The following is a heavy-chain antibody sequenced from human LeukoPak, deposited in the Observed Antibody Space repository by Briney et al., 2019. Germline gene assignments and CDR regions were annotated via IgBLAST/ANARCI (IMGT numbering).Heavy chain of an antibody. D-gene: IGHD4-17*01. CDR3: ARDRTTVTTFDY. Sequence: GGSLRLSCAASGFAFSSYWMSWFRQAPGQGLEWVANIKQDGSEKFYADSVTGRFTVSRDNAENSLFLQMNSLRAEDTAVYYCARDRTTVTTFDYWGQGTLVTVSS. CDR2: IKQDGSEK. V-gene: IGHV3-7*03. J-gene: IGHJ4*02. CDR1: GFAFSSYW.